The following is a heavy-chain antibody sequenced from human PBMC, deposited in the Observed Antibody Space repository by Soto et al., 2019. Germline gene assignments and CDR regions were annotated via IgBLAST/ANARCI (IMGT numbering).Heavy chain of an antibody. D-gene: IGHD3-16*01. CDR1: GFTFSSYG. V-gene: IGHV3-30*18. CDR2: ISYDGSNK. Sequence: QVQLVESGGGVVQPGRSLRLSCAASGFTFSSYGMHWVRQAPGKGLEWVAVISYDGSNKYYADSMKGRFTISRDNSKNTLYLQMNSLRAEDTAVYYCAKPLGDDAFDIWGQGTIVTVSS. J-gene: IGHJ3*02. CDR3: AKPLGDDAFDI.